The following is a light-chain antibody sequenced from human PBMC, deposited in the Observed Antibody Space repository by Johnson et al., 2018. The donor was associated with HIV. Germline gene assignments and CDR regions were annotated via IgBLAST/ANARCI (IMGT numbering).Light chain of an antibody. Sequence: QSVLTQPPSVSAAPGQKVTISCSGSSSNIGNNYVSWYQQLPGTAPKLLIYDNNKRPSGIPDRFSGSKSGTSATLGITGLQTGDEADYYGGTWDSSLRTGLFGTGTKVTVL. V-gene: IGLV1-51*01. CDR1: SSNIGNNY. CDR2: DNN. J-gene: IGLJ1*01. CDR3: GTWDSSLRTGL.